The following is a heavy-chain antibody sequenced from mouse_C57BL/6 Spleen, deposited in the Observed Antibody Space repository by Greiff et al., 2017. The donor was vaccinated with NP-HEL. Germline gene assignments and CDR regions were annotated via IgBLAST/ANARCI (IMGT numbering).Heavy chain of an antibody. CDR1: GYTFTSYW. Sequence: QVQLQQPGTEVVKPGASVKLSCKASGYTFTSYWMHWVKQRPGQGLEWIGNINPSNGGTNYNEKFKSKATLTVDKSSSTAYMQFSSLTSEDSAVYSSARSHYYGNGWGYWGQGTTLTVSS. V-gene: IGHV1-53*01. CDR3: ARSHYYGNGWGY. CDR2: INPSNGGT. J-gene: IGHJ2*01. D-gene: IGHD1-1*01.